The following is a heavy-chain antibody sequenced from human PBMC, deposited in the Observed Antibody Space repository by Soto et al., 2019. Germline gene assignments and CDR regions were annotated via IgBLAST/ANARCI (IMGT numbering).Heavy chain of an antibody. J-gene: IGHJ4*02. V-gene: IGHV4-61*08. CDR1: GGSISSGDYY. D-gene: IGHD6-6*01. CDR3: AREYINSPEPFDS. CDR2: IYYTGST. Sequence: PSETLSLTCTVSGGSISSGDYYWSWIRQPPGKGLEWIGYIYYTGSTNYNPSLESRVTISLDPSRNQFSLKLSSVTAADTAMFYCAREYINSPEPFDSWGQGALVTVSS.